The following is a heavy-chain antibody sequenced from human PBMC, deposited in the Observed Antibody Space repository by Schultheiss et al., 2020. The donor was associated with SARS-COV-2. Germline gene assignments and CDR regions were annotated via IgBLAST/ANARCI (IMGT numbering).Heavy chain of an antibody. Sequence: SETLSLTCTVSGGSISSYYWSWIRQPPGKGLEWIGYIYYSGSTNYNPSLKSRVTMSVDTSKNHFSLKLRSVTAADTAVYYCARERRGYSYGQGGYYYGMDVWGQGTTVTVSS. V-gene: IGHV4-59*12. D-gene: IGHD5-18*01. CDR1: GGSISSYY. CDR3: ARERRGYSYGQGGYYYGMDV. J-gene: IGHJ6*02. CDR2: IYYSGST.